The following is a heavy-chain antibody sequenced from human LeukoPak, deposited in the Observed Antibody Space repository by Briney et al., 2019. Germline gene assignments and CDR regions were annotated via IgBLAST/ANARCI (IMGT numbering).Heavy chain of an antibody. CDR2: MKPNSGNT. CDR1: GYTFTSYD. V-gene: IGHV1-8*01. CDR3: ARDKLERCSGGSCYSGYYYYGMDV. J-gene: IGHJ6*02. D-gene: IGHD2-15*01. Sequence: ASVKVSCKASGYTFTSYDINWVRQATGQGLEWMGWMKPNSGNTGYVQKFQGRVTMTRDTSISTAYMELSRLRSDDTAVYYCARDKLERCSGGSCYSGYYYYGMDVWGQGTTVTVSS.